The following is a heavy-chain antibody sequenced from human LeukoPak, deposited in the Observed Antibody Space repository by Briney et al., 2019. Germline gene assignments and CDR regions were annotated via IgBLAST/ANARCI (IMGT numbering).Heavy chain of an antibody. V-gene: IGHV4-30-4*01. CDR3: ARDFNYGGTFDY. D-gene: IGHD4-23*01. CDR2: IFYSGSS. Sequence: SETLSLTCTVSGGSISSGDYYWSWIRQPPGKGLEWIGYIFYSGSSYYNPSLKSRLTISVDTSKNQFSLKLSSVTAADTAVYYCARDFNYGGTFDYWGQGTLVTVSS. CDR1: GGSISSGDYY. J-gene: IGHJ4*02.